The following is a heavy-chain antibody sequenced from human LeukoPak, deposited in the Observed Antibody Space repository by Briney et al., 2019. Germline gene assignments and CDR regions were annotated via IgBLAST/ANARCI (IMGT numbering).Heavy chain of an antibody. CDR2: MNPNSGNT. J-gene: IGHJ5*02. V-gene: IGHV1-8*03. Sequence: ASVKVSCKASGYTFTSYDINWVRQATGQGLEWMGWMNPNSGNTGYAQKFQGRVTITRNTSISTAYMELSSLRSEDTAVYYCAREGGSGSYSSNWFDPWGQGTLVTVSS. CDR1: GYTFTSYD. CDR3: AREGGSGSYSSNWFDP. D-gene: IGHD3-10*01.